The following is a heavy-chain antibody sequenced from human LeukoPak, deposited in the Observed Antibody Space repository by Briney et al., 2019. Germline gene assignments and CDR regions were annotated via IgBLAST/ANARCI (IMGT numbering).Heavy chain of an antibody. V-gene: IGHV4-39*01. CDR3: ARHRKDSSGYYSSYYYGMDV. Sequence: SETLSLTCTVSGGSIRSSYYYWGWIRQPPGKGLEWIGSIYYSGSTYYNPSLKSRVTISVDTSKNQFSLKLSSVTAADTAVYYCARHRKDSSGYYSSYYYGMDVWGQGTTVTVSS. D-gene: IGHD3-22*01. CDR1: GGSIRSSYYY. J-gene: IGHJ6*02. CDR2: IYYSGST.